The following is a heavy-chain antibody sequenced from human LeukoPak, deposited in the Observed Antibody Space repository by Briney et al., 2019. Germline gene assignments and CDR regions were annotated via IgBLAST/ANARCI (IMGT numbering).Heavy chain of an antibody. CDR2: IYYSGST. CDR1: GGSISSGSYY. J-gene: IGHJ6*03. Sequence: SETLSLTCTVSGGSISSGSYYWGWIRQPPGKGLEWIGSIYYSGSTYYNPSLKSRVTISVDTSKNQFSLKLSSVTAADTAVYYCARHPLRLGYYGSGSYYYYYYMDVWGKGTTVTISS. CDR3: ARHPLRLGYYGSGSYYYYYYMDV. D-gene: IGHD3-10*01. V-gene: IGHV4-39*01.